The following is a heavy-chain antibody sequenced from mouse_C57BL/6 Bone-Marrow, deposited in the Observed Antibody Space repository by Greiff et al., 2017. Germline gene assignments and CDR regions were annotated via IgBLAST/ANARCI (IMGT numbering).Heavy chain of an antibody. V-gene: IGHV1-47*01. J-gene: IGHJ4*01. CDR3: ARSYGSSVPYAMDY. Sequence: VKLQESGAELVKPGASVKMSCKASGYTFTTYPIEWMKQNHGKSLEWIGNFHPYNDDTTYNEKFKGKATLTVEKSSSTVYLELSRLTSDESAVYYCARSYGSSVPYAMDYWGQGPSVTVSS. CDR1: GYTFTTYP. CDR2: FHPYNDDT. D-gene: IGHD1-1*01.